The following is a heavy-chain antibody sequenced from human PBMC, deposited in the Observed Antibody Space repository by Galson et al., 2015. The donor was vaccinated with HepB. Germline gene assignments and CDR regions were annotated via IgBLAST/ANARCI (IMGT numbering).Heavy chain of an antibody. J-gene: IGHJ4*02. D-gene: IGHD5-24*01. V-gene: IGHV3-23*01. Sequence: SLRLSCAASGFTFSNYAMSWVRQAPGKGPAWVSGISSSGGSTYYADSVEGRFTISRDNSKNTLSLQMSSLRAEDTAKYFCAKGRIGLLGDGCNPPLRDYWGQGTLVSVSS. CDR3: AKGRIGLLGDGCNPPLRDY. CDR1: GFTFSNYA. CDR2: ISSSGGST.